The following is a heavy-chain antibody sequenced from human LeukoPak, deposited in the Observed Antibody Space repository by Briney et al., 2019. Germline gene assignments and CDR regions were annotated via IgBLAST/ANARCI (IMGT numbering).Heavy chain of an antibody. CDR1: GGSISSYY. V-gene: IGHV4-59*01. D-gene: IGHD1-26*01. Sequence: SETLSLTCTVSGGSISSYYWSWIRQPPGKGLEWIGYIYYSGSTNYNPSLKSRVTISVDTSKNQFSLKLSSVTAADTAVYYCARENGGGSGSYYHVWSFDIWGQGTMVTVSS. CDR2: IYYSGST. CDR3: ARENGGGSGSYYHVWSFDI. J-gene: IGHJ3*02.